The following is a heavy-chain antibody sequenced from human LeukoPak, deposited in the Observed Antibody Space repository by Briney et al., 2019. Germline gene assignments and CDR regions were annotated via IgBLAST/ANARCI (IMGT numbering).Heavy chain of an antibody. CDR1: GYTFTGYY. Sequence: ASVKVSCKASGYTFTGYYMHWVRQAPGQGLEWMGRINPNSGGTNFAQNFQGRVAMTRDTSNSTAYMEVSRLRSDDAAVYYCAREGSSWSIDYWGQGTLVTVSS. CDR2: INPNSGGT. V-gene: IGHV1-2*06. CDR3: AREGSSWSIDY. J-gene: IGHJ4*02. D-gene: IGHD6-13*01.